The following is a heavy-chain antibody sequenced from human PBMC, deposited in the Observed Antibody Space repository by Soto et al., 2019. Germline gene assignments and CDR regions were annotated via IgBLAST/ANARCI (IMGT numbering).Heavy chain of an antibody. CDR2: VYYSGST. Sequence: QVQLQQSGPGLVKPSQTLSLPCTVSGGSISSGGYYWSWIRQHPGKGLEWIGYVYYSGSTYYNPSLKSRVTISVDTSKNQFCLKLSSVTAAETAVYYCARGPDSSRCYSELWGRGTLVTVSS. J-gene: IGHJ2*01. D-gene: IGHD3-3*01. V-gene: IGHV4-31*03. CDR3: ARGPDSSRCYSEL. CDR1: GGSISSGGYY.